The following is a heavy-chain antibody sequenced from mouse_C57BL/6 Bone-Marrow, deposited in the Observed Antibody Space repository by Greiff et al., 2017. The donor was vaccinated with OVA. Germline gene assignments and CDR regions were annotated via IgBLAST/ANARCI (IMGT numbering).Heavy chain of an antibody. V-gene: IGHV14-4*01. J-gene: IGHJ2*01. CDR3: GSYYY. CDR1: GFNITDYY. CDR2: IDPENGDT. Sequence: EVQLQQSGAELVRPGASVKLSCTASGFNITDYYMHWVKQRPEQGLEWIGWIDPENGDTEYASKFQGKATITVDTSANTTLLQLSSLTSEDTAFYYCGSYYYWDRGTTLTVTS. D-gene: IGHD2-12*01.